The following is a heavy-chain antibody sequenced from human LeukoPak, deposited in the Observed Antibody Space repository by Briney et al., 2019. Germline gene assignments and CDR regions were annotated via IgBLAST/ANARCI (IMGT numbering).Heavy chain of an antibody. D-gene: IGHD1-26*01. V-gene: IGHV3-15*01. Sequence: GGSLRLSCAASGFTFSNARMSWVRQAPGKGLEWVGRIKSKTDGGTTDYAAPVKGRFTISRDNSKNTLYLQMGSLRAEDMAVYYCARDRSGSYTSYYFDYWGQGTLVTVSS. CDR1: GFTFSNAR. J-gene: IGHJ4*02. CDR3: ARDRSGSYTSYYFDY. CDR2: IKSKTDGGTT.